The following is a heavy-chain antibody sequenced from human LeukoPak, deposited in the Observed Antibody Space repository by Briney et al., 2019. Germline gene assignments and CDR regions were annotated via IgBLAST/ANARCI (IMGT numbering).Heavy chain of an antibody. CDR2: IWYDGSKT. D-gene: IGHD1-14*01. V-gene: IGHV3-33*01. Sequence: PGGSLRLSCVASGFTFSTSGMHWVRQAPGKGLEWVAVIWYDGSKTYYGDSVKGRFTISRDNSESTLYLDMNRLRAEDTAVYYCAREPEYFDYWGQGALVTVSS. J-gene: IGHJ4*02. CDR1: GFTFSTSG. CDR3: AREPEYFDY.